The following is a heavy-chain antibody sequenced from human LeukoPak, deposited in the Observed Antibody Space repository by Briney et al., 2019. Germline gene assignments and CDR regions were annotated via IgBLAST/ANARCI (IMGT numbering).Heavy chain of an antibody. J-gene: IGHJ4*02. CDR3: ARGDSSSWPLNY. D-gene: IGHD6-13*01. V-gene: IGHV4-59*01. CDR1: GGSISSYY. CDR2: IYYSGST. Sequence: SETLSPTCTVSGGSISSYYWSWIRQPPGKGLEWIGYIYYSGSTNYNPSLKSRVTISVDTSKNQFSLKLSSVTAADTAVYYCARGDSSSWPLNYWGQGTLVTVSS.